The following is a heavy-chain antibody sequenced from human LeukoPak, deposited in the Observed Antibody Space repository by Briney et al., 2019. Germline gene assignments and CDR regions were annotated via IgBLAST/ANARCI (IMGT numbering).Heavy chain of an antibody. D-gene: IGHD3-3*01. V-gene: IGHV4-59*01. CDR3: ARMGYDFWSGYSHDAFDI. CDR1: GGSISSYY. CDR2: IYYSGST. Sequence: SETLSLTCTVSGGSISSYYWSWIRQPPGKGLEWIGYIYYSGSTNYNPSLKSRVTISVDTSKNQFPLKLSSVTAADTAVYYCARMGYDFWSGYSHDAFDIWGQGTMVTVSS. J-gene: IGHJ3*02.